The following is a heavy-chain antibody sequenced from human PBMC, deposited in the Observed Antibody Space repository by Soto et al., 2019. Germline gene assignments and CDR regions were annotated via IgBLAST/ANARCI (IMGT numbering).Heavy chain of an antibody. D-gene: IGHD3-3*01. CDR1: GFTVSSNY. J-gene: IGHJ4*02. V-gene: IGHV3-66*01. CDR2: IYSGGST. Sequence: GGSLRLSCAASGFTVSSNYMSWVRQAPGKGLEWVSVIYSGGSTYYADSVKGRFTISRDNSKNTLYLQMNSLRAEDTAVYYCARGLFYDQIDYWGQGTLVTVSS. CDR3: ARGLFYDQIDY.